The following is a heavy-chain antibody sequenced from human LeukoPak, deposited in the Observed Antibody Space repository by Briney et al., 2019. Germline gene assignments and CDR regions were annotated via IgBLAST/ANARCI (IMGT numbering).Heavy chain of an antibody. V-gene: IGHV4-59*08. Sequence: TSETLSLTCTVSGGSISSYYWSWIRQPPGKGLEWIGYIYYSGSTNYNPSLKSRLTISVDTSKNQFSLKLSSVTATDTAVYYCASLTTVTQGYFDSWGQGTLVTVSS. CDR1: GGSISSYY. D-gene: IGHD4-17*01. CDR3: ASLTTVTQGYFDS. J-gene: IGHJ4*02. CDR2: IYYSGST.